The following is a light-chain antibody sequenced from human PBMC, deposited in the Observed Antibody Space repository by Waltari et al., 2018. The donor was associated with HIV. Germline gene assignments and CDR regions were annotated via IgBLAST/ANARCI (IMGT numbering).Light chain of an antibody. CDR3: HQSTNLPWT. J-gene: IGKJ1*01. Sequence: EIVLNQSPEFQSVTRKEKVTIACRASQSIGSSLHCYQQKPGQSPKLLIKYGFQSLSGVPSRFSGSGSGTDFTLVINGLEAEDAATYYCHQSTNLPWTFGQGTKVEIK. CDR2: YGF. V-gene: IGKV6-21*01. CDR1: QSIGSS.